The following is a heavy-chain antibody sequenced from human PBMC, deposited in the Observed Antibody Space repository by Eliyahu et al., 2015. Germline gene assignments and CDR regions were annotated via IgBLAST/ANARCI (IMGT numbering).Heavy chain of an antibody. Sequence: QVQLQESGPGLXXPSQTLSLTCTVXGVAISSGGYHWDWIRQFPGKGLEWIGSIYASGTKYYNPSLRSRVSISIDTSKNDFSLTLTSVTAAESAVYYCARGGNSVGFLDYWGQGTLVTVSS. V-gene: IGHV4-31*03. CDR3: ARGGNSVGFLDY. CDR1: GVAISSGGYH. D-gene: IGHD4-23*01. J-gene: IGHJ4*02. CDR2: IYASGTK.